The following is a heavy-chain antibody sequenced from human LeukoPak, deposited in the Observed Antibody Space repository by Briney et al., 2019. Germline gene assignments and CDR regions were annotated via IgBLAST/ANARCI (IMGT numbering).Heavy chain of an antibody. D-gene: IGHD5-24*01. CDR1: GFTFSSYS. J-gene: IGHJ3*02. V-gene: IGHV3-21*01. CDR3: AREEMDGFDI. CDR2: ISSSSSYI. Sequence: GGSLRLSCAASGFTFSSYSMNWVRQAPGKGLEWVSSISSSSSYIYYADSVKGRFTISRDNAKNSLYLQMNSLRAEDTAAYYCAREEMDGFDIWGQGTMVTVSS.